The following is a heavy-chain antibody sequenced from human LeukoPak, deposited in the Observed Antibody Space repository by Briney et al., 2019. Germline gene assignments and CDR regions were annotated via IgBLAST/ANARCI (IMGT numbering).Heavy chain of an antibody. J-gene: IGHJ4*02. CDR3: ARDSYGSSGYYYVSDY. Sequence: PGGSLRLSCAASGFTFSGYSMNWVRQAPGKGLEWVSSISSSSSYIYYGDSVKGRFTISRDNARNSLFLQMNSLRDEDTAVYYCARDSYGSSGYYYVSDYWGQGTLVTVSS. V-gene: IGHV3-21*01. CDR1: GFTFSGYS. D-gene: IGHD3-22*01. CDR2: ISSSSSYI.